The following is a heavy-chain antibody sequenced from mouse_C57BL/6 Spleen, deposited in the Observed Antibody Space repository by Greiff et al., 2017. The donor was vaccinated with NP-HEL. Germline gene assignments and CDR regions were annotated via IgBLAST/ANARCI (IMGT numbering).Heavy chain of an antibody. D-gene: IGHD1-1*01. V-gene: IGHV5-17*01. Sequence: EVHLVESGGGLVKPGGSLKLSCAASGFTFSDYGMHWVRQAPEKGLEWVAYISSGSSTIYYADTVKGRFTISRDNAKNTLFLQMTSLRSDDTAMCYCARIGSSYAMDYWGQGTSVTVSS. J-gene: IGHJ4*01. CDR2: ISSGSSTI. CDR1: GFTFSDYG. CDR3: ARIGSSYAMDY.